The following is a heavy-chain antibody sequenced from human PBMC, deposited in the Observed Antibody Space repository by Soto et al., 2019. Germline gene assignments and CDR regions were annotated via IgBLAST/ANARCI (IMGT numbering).Heavy chain of an antibody. V-gene: IGHV4-59*01. CDR3: ASGVVAAIYWFDP. D-gene: IGHD2-15*01. CDR2: IYYSGST. CDR1: GGSLSSYY. J-gene: IGHJ5*02. Sequence: SETLSLTCVVSGGSLSSYYWSWIRQPPGKGLEWIGYIYYSGSTNYNPSLKSLVTISVDTSKNQFSLKLSSVNAADTAVYYCASGVVAAIYWFDPWSHGTLVTVSS.